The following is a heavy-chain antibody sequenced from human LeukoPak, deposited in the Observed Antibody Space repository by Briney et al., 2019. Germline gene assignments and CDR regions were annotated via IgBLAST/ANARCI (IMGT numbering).Heavy chain of an antibody. J-gene: IGHJ6*02. V-gene: IGHV1-18*01. D-gene: IGHD6-19*01. CDR3: ARGRVAVNYYYYCIDV. CDR2: ISAYNGNT. Sequence: GASVKVSCKASGYTFTSYGISWVRQAPGQGLEWMGWISAYNGNTNYAQKLQGRVTMTTDTSTSTAYMELRSLRSDDTAVYYCARGRVAVNYYYYCIDVWGQGTTVTVSS. CDR1: GYTFTSYG.